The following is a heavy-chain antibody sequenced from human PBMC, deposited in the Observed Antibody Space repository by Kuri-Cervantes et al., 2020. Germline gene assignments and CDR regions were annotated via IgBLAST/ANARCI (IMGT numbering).Heavy chain of an antibody. V-gene: IGHV3-30*18. CDR2: ISYDGSNK. D-gene: IGHD1-26*01. CDR3: AKPLGRWELRAFDY. J-gene: IGHJ4*02. Sequence: GGSLRLSCAASGFNFSSYAMHCVRQAPGKGLEWVAVISYDGSNKYYADSVKGRFTISRDNSKNTLYLQMNSLRAEDTAVYYCAKPLGRWELRAFDYWGQGTLVTVSS. CDR1: GFNFSSYA.